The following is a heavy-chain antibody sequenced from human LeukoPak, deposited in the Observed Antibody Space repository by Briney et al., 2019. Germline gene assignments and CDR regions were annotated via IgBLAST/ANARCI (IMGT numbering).Heavy chain of an antibody. CDR2: ISGSGGST. J-gene: IGHJ4*02. CDR3: AKFTLLVVIIDY. V-gene: IGHV3-23*01. Sequence: GGSLRLSCAASGFTFSSYAMSWVRQAPGKGLEWVSAISGSGGSTYYADSVKGRFTISRDNSKNTLYLQMNSLRAVDTAVYYCAKFTLLVVIIDYWGQGTLVTVSS. D-gene: IGHD3-22*01. CDR1: GFTFSSYA.